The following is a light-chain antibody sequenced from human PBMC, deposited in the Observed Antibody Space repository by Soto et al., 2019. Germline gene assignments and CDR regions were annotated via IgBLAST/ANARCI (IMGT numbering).Light chain of an antibody. CDR1: QSVSSSY. CDR2: GAS. V-gene: IGKV3-20*01. Sequence: EIVLTQSPGTLSLSPGERATLSCRASQSVSSSYLAWYQQKPGQAPRLLIYGASSRATGIPDRFSGSGSGTDFTLTISRLEPEDFAVYYCQQYGRSPSYTFGQGTKLDIK. J-gene: IGKJ2*01. CDR3: QQYGRSPSYT.